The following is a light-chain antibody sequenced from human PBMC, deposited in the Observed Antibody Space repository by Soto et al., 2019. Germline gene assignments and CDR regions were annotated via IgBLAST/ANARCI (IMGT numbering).Light chain of an antibody. J-gene: IGKJ4*01. CDR3: HQHAESPLT. CDR1: QSVGKNY. CDR2: TAS. Sequence: EIVLTQSPGTPSLSPGERATLSCRASQSVGKNYLAWYQHKPGQAPRLLIHTASIRAPGIPDRFSGSGSGTDFTLTISRLEPEDFAVYYCHQHAESPLTFGGGTKVDIK. V-gene: IGKV3-20*01.